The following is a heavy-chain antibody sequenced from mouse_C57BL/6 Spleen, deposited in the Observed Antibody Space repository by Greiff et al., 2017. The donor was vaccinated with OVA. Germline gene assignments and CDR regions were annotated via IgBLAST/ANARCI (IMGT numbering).Heavy chain of an antibody. CDR1: GYTFTSYW. J-gene: IGHJ4*01. V-gene: IGHV1-61*01. D-gene: IGHD1-1*01. Sequence: VQLQQPGAELVRPGSSVKLSCKASGYTFTSYWMDWVKQRPGQGLEWIGNIYPSDSETHYNQKFKDKATLTVDKSSSTAYMQLSSLTSEDSAVYYCARDYYYGSSYPSYAMDYWGQGTSVTVSS. CDR3: ARDYYYGSSYPSYAMDY. CDR2: IYPSDSET.